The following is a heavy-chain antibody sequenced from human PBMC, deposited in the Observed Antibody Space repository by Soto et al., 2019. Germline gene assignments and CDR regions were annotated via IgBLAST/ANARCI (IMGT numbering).Heavy chain of an antibody. V-gene: IGHV4-31*03. CDR3: AGERTSQPSRSFDP. Sequence: QVQLQESGPGLVKPSQTLSLTCTVSGGSISSGGYYWSWIRQHPGKGLEWIGYIYYSGSTYYNPSLKSRVTMSVDTSKNQFSLKLSAVTAADTAVYYCAGERTSQPSRSFDPWGQGTRVTVSS. J-gene: IGHJ5*02. D-gene: IGHD2-2*01. CDR1: GGSISSGGYY. CDR2: IYYSGST.